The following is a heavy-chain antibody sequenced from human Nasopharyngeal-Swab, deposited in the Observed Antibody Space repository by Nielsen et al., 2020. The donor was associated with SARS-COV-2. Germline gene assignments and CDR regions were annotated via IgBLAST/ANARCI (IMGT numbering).Heavy chain of an antibody. V-gene: IGHV1-2*06. Sequence: ASVKVSCKASGYTFTGYYMHWVRRAPGQGLEWMGRINPNSGGTNYAQKFQGRVTMTRDTSISTAYMELSRLRSDDTAVYYCARADLYSSGWYIPDYRGQGTLVTVSS. CDR2: INPNSGGT. CDR3: ARADLYSSGWYIPDY. CDR1: GYTFTGYY. D-gene: IGHD6-19*01. J-gene: IGHJ4*02.